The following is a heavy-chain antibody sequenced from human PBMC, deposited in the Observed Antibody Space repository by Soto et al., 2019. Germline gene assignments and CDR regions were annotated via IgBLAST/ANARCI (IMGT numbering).Heavy chain of an antibody. CDR2: IYYSGST. CDR1: GGSISRGGYY. V-gene: IGHV4-39*01. CDR3: ARPAYYGSGSYYGDGYWFDP. Sequence: SEALSLTCTVSGGSISRGGYYWSRNRQPPGKGLEWIGSIYYSGSTYYNPSLKSRVTISVDTSKNQFSLKLSSVTAADTAVYYCARPAYYGSGSYYGDGYWFDPWGQGTLVTVSS. J-gene: IGHJ5*02. D-gene: IGHD3-10*01.